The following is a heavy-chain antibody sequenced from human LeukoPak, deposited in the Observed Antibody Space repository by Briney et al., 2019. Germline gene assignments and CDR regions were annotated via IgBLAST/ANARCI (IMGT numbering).Heavy chain of an antibody. V-gene: IGHV3-11*01. CDR2: ISSSGSTI. Sequence: GGSLRLSCAASGFTFSDYYMSWIRQAPGKGLEWVSYISSSGSTIYYADSVKGRFTISRDNAKNSLYLQMNSLRAEDTAVYYCARGTTAVIWWSFGGYFDYWGQGTLVTVSS. D-gene: IGHD4-17*01. CDR1: GFTFSDYY. J-gene: IGHJ4*02. CDR3: ARGTTAVIWWSFGGYFDY.